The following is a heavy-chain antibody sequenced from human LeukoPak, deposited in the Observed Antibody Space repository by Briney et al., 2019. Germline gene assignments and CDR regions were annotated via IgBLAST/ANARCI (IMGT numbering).Heavy chain of an antibody. CDR3: ARGMYYYDT. J-gene: IGHJ4*02. D-gene: IGHD3-22*01. V-gene: IGHV3-7*03. CDR2: IKQDGSEK. Sequence: GGSLRLSCAASGFTFSSYAMSWVRQAAGKGLEWVANIKQDGSEKYYVDSVKGRFTISRDNAKNSLYLQMNSLRAEGTAVYYCARGMYYYDTWGQGTLVTVSS. CDR1: GFTFSSYA.